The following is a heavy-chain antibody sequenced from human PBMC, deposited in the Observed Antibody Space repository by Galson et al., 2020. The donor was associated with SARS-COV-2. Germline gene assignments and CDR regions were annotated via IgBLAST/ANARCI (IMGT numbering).Heavy chain of an antibody. Sequence: AASVKVSCKTSGYTFSSYGITWVRQAPGQGLELMGWISAYRGNTNYAQKFQGRVSMTTDTSTNTVYMELRALRSDDTAVYYCARGQTVYCSSTSCYNFFDSWGQGTLVTVSS. V-gene: IGHV1-18*04. CDR1: GYTFSSYG. CDR3: ARGQTVYCSSTSCYNFFDS. J-gene: IGHJ4*02. D-gene: IGHD2-2*02. CDR2: ISAYRGNT.